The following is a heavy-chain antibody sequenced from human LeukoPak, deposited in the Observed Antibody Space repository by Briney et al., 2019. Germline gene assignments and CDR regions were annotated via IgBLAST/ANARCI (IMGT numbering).Heavy chain of an antibody. Sequence: ASVKVSCKASGYTFTSYAMNWVRQAPGQGLEWMGWINTNTGNPTYAQGFTGRFVFSLDTSVSTAYLQISSLKAEDTAVYYCARVLPYYGSGSYFGYYYMDVWGKGTTVTVSS. J-gene: IGHJ6*03. V-gene: IGHV7-4-1*02. CDR1: GYTFTSYA. CDR3: ARVLPYYGSGSYFGYYYMDV. CDR2: INTNTGNP. D-gene: IGHD3-10*01.